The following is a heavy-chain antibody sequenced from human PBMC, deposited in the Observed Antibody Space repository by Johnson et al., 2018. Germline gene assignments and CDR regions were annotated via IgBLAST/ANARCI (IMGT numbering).Heavy chain of an antibody. D-gene: IGHD1-7*01. J-gene: IGHJ6*02. Sequence: EVQLLESGGGLVQPGGSLRLSCAASGFTFSSYSMNWVRQAPGKGLEWVSAISGSGGSTYYADSVKGRFTISRDNSKNTLDLQMNSLRAEDTAVNYCAKRWNYGTQSNIYYYYYAMDVWGQGTTVTVSS. CDR3: AKRWNYGTQSNIYYYYYAMDV. CDR2: ISGSGGST. CDR1: GFTFSSYS. V-gene: IGHV3-23*01.